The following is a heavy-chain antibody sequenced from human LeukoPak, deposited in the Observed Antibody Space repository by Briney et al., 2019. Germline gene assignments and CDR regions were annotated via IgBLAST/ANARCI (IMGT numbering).Heavy chain of an antibody. CDR3: ARSEARGQWLP. CDR2: ISSSSSYI. Sequence: GGSLRLSCAASGFTFSSYSMNWVRQAPGKGLEWVSSISSSSSYIYYADSVKGRFTISRDNAKNSLYLQMNSLRAEDTAVYYCARSEARGQWLPWGQGTLVTVSS. J-gene: IGHJ5*02. D-gene: IGHD6-19*01. CDR1: GFTFSSYS. V-gene: IGHV3-21*01.